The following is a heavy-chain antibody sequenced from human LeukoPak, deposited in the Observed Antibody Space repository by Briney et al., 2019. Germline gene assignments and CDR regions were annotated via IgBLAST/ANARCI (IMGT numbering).Heavy chain of an antibody. V-gene: IGHV4-59*01. D-gene: IGHD6-19*01. CDR2: VSYSGST. Sequence: SETLSLTCTVSGGSISNYYWNWIRQPPGKGLEWIGYVSYSGSTNYNPSLKSRVTVSLYTSKNQFSLILNSVTAADTAVYYCARGRAVAGTFWPYYYYGMDVWGQGTTVTVSS. CDR3: ARGRAVAGTFWPYYYYGMDV. CDR1: GGSISNYY. J-gene: IGHJ6*02.